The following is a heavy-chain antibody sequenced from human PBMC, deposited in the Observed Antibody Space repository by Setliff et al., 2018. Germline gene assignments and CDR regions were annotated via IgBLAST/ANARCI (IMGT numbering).Heavy chain of an antibody. CDR2: ISNSGRTI. CDR3: ARLQPSLPDDFDI. CDR1: GFTFSSYS. V-gene: IGHV3-48*04. J-gene: IGHJ3*02. D-gene: IGHD5-18*01. Sequence: GGSLRLSCAASGFTFSSYSMNWVRQAPGKGLEWVSYISNSGRTIYYADSVKGRFTISRDNAKNSLYLEMNSLRVEDTAVYYCARLQPSLPDDFDIWGHRTMVTVSS.